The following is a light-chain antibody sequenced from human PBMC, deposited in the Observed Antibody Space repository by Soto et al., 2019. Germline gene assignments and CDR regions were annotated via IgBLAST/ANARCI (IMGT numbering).Light chain of an antibody. CDR1: ASNIGSQT. V-gene: IGLV1-44*01. J-gene: IGLJ1*01. CDR3: AAWDDTLDAYV. CDR2: RTF. Sequence: SVLTQPPSASGSRGQRVTISCSGSASNIGSQTVDWYQHLPGTAPKLLIHRTFQRPSGVHGRCSGSKSDTSASLAISGLQSEDEADYYGAAWDDTLDAYVYRTGTKVTVL.